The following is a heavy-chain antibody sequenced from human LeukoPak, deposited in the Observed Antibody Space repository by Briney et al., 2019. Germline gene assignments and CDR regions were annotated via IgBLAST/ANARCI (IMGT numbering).Heavy chain of an antibody. D-gene: IGHD3-22*01. CDR2: IYSGGST. J-gene: IGHJ3*02. CDR1: GFTVSSNY. Sequence: GGSLRLSCAASGFTVSSNYMSWVRQAPGKGLEWVSVIYSGGSTYYADSVKGRFTISRDNSKNTLYLQMNSLRAEDTAVYYCARAGDSSGPDAFDIWGQGTMVTVSS. V-gene: IGHV3-53*01. CDR3: ARAGDSSGPDAFDI.